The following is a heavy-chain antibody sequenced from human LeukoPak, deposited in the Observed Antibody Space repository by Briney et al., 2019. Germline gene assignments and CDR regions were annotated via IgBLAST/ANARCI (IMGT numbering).Heavy chain of an antibody. J-gene: IGHJ4*02. D-gene: IGHD2/OR15-2a*01. CDR3: AGHHPRNTVDF. V-gene: IGHV4-59*08. Sequence: PETLSLTCSVSGGSISSYYWSWIRQPPGKTLEWIGYIYFSGSTNYNPSLKSRVTISVDTSKNQFSLKLSSVTAADTAVYYCAGHHPRNTVDFWGQGTLVTVSS. CDR1: GGSISSYY. CDR2: IYFSGST.